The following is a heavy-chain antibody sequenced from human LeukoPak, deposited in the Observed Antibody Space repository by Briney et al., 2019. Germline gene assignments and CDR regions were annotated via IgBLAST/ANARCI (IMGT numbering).Heavy chain of an antibody. J-gene: IGHJ3*02. D-gene: IGHD3-10*01. Sequence: SETLSLTCTVSGASISSYYWSWIRQPPGKRLEWIGYIYYSGSANYNPSLKSRVTISLDTSRNQFSLKLNSVTAADTAVYYCAKSNGYGLVDIWGQGTMVTVPS. CDR3: AKSNGYGLVDI. CDR2: IYYSGSA. V-gene: IGHV4-59*12. CDR1: GASISSYY.